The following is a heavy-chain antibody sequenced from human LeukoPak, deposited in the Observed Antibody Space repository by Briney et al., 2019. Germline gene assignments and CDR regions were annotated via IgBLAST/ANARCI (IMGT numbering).Heavy chain of an antibody. CDR2: IWYDGSDK. J-gene: IGHJ4*02. CDR1: GFAFNTYG. CDR3: ARDERACYFDY. Sequence: HPGRSLRLSCAASGFAFNTYGMHWVRQAPDKGLEWVAVIWYDGSDKYYADSAKGRFTISRDNSKNTLYLQMNSLRAEDTAVYYCARDERACYFDYWGQGTLVTVSS. V-gene: IGHV3-33*01.